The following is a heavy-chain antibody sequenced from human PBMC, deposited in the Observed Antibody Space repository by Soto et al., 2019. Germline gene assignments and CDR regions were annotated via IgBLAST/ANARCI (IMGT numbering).Heavy chain of an antibody. V-gene: IGHV3-30*18. J-gene: IGHJ6*02. CDR2: ISYDGSNK. Sequence: GGSLRLSCAASGFTFSSYGMHWVRQAPGKGLEWVAVISYDGSNKYYADSVKGRFTISRDNSKNTLYLQMNSLRAEDMAVYYCAKEPIPVYYYYGMDVWGQGTLVTVSS. CDR3: AKEPIPVYYYYGMDV. CDR1: GFTFSSYG.